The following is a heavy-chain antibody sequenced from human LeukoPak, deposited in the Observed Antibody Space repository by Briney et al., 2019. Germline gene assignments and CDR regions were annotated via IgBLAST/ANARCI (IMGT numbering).Heavy chain of an antibody. CDR2: ISFYNGDT. J-gene: IGHJ4*02. V-gene: IGHV1-18*01. CDR1: GFTFTRHG. Sequence: ASVKVSCKTSGFTFTRHGISWVRQAPGQGLVWMGWISFYNGDTLYAQNFQGRLTVTTDTSTSTAYMELTSLTSDDTAVYFCARVMYYYGSGREDEFDYWGQGTLVTVSS. D-gene: IGHD3-10*01. CDR3: ARVMYYYGSGREDEFDY.